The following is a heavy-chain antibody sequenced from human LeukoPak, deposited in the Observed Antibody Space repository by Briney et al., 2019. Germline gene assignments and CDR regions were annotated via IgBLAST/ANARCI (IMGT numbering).Heavy chain of an antibody. D-gene: IGHD4-17*01. CDR1: GFTFTTFG. Sequence: GGTLRLSCAASGFTFTTFGMHWVRQAPGKGLEWVTFITYDGSNKYYADSVKGRFTISRDNAKNSLYLQMNSLRAEDTAVYYCARDDYGGIDYWGQGTLVTVSS. V-gene: IGHV3-30*12. CDR3: ARDDYGGIDY. J-gene: IGHJ4*02. CDR2: ITYDGSNK.